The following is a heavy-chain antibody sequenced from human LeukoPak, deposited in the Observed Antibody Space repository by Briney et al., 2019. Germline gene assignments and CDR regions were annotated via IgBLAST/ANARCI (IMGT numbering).Heavy chain of an antibody. V-gene: IGHV4-59*01. J-gene: IGHJ4*02. CDR1: GGSISSYY. CDR2: VHNSGST. Sequence: SETLSLTCTVSGGSISSYYWSWIRQPPGKGLEWIGYVHNSGSTNYNPSLKSRVTISVDTSKYQFSLKLSSVTAADTAVYYCARGIRPFDYWGQGTLVTVSS. D-gene: IGHD1-14*01. CDR3: ARGIRPFDY.